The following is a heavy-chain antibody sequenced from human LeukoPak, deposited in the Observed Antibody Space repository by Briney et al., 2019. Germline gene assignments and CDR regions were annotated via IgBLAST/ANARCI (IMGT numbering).Heavy chain of an antibody. CDR2: LSASNSNP. J-gene: IGHJ4*02. CDR1: GYTFTSYG. D-gene: IGHD1-26*01. V-gene: IGHV1-18*01. Sequence: SMKVYCKASGYTFTSYGINWVQQAPGQSLEWIGWLSASNSNPTYAQKLQGRVSMNKDTSTSRAYMELMSLRSDDKAVYYCARVGGSYLHFDYWGQVTLVIV. CDR3: ARVGGSYLHFDY.